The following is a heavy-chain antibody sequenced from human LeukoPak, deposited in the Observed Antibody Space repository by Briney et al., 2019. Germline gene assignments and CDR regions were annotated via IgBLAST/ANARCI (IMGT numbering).Heavy chain of an antibody. CDR1: GFTSSDYD. CDR2: IGTAGDA. CDR3: ARVAKERVGGVYYFDY. Sequence: GGSLRLSCAAPGFTSSDYDMHWARQATGKGLEWVSAIGTAGDAYYTGSVKGRFTISRENAKNSLYLQMNSLRAGDTAVYYCARVAKERVGGVYYFDYWGQGTLVTVSS. D-gene: IGHD1-1*01. J-gene: IGHJ4*02. V-gene: IGHV3-13*01.